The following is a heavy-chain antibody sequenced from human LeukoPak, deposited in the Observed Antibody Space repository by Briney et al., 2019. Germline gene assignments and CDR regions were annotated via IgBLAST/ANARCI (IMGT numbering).Heavy chain of an antibody. V-gene: IGHV3-13*01. J-gene: IGHJ3*02. Sequence: GGSLRLSCAASGFTVSSNYMSWVRQAPGKGLEWVSGIDTAGGTYYAGSVKGRFTISRENAKSSLSLQMNSLRAGDTAVYYCARRRYGLGSYSDAFDIWGQGTMVTVSS. D-gene: IGHD3-10*01. CDR3: ARRRYGLGSYSDAFDI. CDR1: GFTVSSNY. CDR2: IDTAGGT.